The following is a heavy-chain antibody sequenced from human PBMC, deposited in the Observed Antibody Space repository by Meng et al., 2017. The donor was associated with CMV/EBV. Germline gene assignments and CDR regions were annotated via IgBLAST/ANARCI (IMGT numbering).Heavy chain of an antibody. CDR1: GGTFSSYA. D-gene: IGHD3-3*01. J-gene: IGHJ5*02. Sequence: SVKVSCKASGGTFSSYAISWVRQAPGQGLEWMGGIIPIFGTANYAQKFQGRVTITTDESTSTAYMELSSLRSEDTTVYYCARIPGVYDFWSGPQGGWFDPWGQGTLVTVS. V-gene: IGHV1-69*05. CDR3: ARIPGVYDFWSGPQGGWFDP. CDR2: IIPIFGTA.